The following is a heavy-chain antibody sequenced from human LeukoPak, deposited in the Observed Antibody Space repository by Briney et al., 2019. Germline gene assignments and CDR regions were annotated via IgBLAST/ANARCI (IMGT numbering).Heavy chain of an antibody. CDR3: AREARNYYGVDL. J-gene: IGHJ6*02. CDR2: ITSDSTI. CDR1: EFTFSTYR. V-gene: IGHV3-48*01. Sequence: GGSLRLSCAASEFTFSTYRMNWVRQAPGKGLEWVSYITSDSTIYYADSVKGRFTFSRDNAKKSLSLQMNSLRAEDTAVYYCAREARNYYGVDLWGQGTTVTVSS.